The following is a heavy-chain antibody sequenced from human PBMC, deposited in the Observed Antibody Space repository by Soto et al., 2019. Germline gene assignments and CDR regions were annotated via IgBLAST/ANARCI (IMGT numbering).Heavy chain of an antibody. D-gene: IGHD3-22*01. V-gene: IGHV1-18*04. CDR1: GYTFSNYG. CDR3: ARDYTYYDSVGYYYYFDY. J-gene: IGHJ4*02. CDR2: VSAYNRNT. Sequence: ASVKVSCKASGYTFSNYGITWVRQAPGQGLEWMGWVSAYNRNTNYAQKFEDRVTMTTDTSTGTAYMELRSLRSDDTAVYYCARDYTYYDSVGYYYYFDYWGQGALVTVAS.